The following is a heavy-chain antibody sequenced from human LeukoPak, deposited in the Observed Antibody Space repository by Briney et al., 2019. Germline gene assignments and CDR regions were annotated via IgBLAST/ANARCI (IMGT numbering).Heavy chain of an antibody. CDR1: GGSISSGSYY. Sequence: SETLSLTCTVSGGSISSGSYYWSWIRQPAGKGLEWVGRIYTSGSTNYNPSLKSRVTISVDKTKNQFSLKLSSVTAADTAVYYCARDTPPDYVGNWFDPWGQGTLVTVSS. J-gene: IGHJ5*02. V-gene: IGHV4-61*02. CDR3: ARDTPPDYVGNWFDP. D-gene: IGHD4-17*01. CDR2: IYTSGST.